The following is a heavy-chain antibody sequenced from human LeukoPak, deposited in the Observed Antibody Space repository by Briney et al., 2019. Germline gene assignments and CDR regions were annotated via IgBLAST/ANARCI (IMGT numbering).Heavy chain of an antibody. CDR2: IYYSGST. J-gene: IGHJ3*02. V-gene: IGHV4-61*05. CDR3: ARSITMIRFRDDAFDI. CDR1: GGSISSSSYY. Sequence: PSETLSLTCTVSGGSISSSSYYWGWIRQPPGKGLEWIGYIYYSGSTNYNPPLKSRVTISVDTSKNQFSLKLSSVTAADTAVYYCARSITMIRFRDDAFDIWGQGTMVTVSS. D-gene: IGHD3-22*01.